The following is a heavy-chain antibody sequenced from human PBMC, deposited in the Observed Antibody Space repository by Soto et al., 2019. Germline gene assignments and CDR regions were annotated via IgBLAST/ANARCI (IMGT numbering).Heavy chain of an antibody. Sequence: QVQLVESGGGVVQPGRSLRLSCAASGFTFSSYAMHWVRQAPGKGLECVAVISYDGSNKYYADSVKGRFTISRDNYKNTLYMKMNSMRAEDTAVYYCARDLYRHYYDSSGNRNFDYWGQGPLVTVSS. CDR1: GFTFSSYA. CDR3: ARDLYRHYYDSSGNRNFDY. V-gene: IGHV3-30-3*01. D-gene: IGHD3-22*01. CDR2: ISYDGSNK. J-gene: IGHJ4*02.